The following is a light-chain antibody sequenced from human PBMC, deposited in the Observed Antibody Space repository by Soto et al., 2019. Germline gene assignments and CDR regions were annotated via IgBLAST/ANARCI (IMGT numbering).Light chain of an antibody. CDR2: DAS. CDR3: QQCNTPFT. V-gene: IGKV1-5*01. CDR1: QSISSW. Sequence: DIQITQSPSTLSASVGDRVTITCRASQSISSWLAWYQQKPGKAPKLLIYDASSLESGVPSRFSGSGSGTDFTLIISSLQPDDFATYYCQQCNTPFTFGGGTKVDIK. J-gene: IGKJ4*01.